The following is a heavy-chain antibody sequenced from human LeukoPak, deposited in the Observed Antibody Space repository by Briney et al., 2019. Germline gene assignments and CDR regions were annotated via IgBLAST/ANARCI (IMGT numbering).Heavy chain of an antibody. D-gene: IGHD3-10*01. CDR2: INPNSGGT. J-gene: IGHJ5*02. Sequence: ASVKVSCMASGYTFTGYYMHWVRQAPGQGLEWMGWINPNSGGTNYAQKFQGRVTMTRDTSISTAYMELSRLRSGDTAVYYCARDRITMVRGAYNWFDPWGQGTLVTVSS. V-gene: IGHV1-2*02. CDR3: ARDRITMVRGAYNWFDP. CDR1: GYTFTGYY.